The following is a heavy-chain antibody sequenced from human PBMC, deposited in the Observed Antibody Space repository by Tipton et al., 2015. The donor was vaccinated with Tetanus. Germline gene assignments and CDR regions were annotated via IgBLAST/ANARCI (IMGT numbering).Heavy chain of an antibody. CDR3: ARANNEFPKKGPFDS. Sequence: SLRLSCAVSGFPLADFAMHWVRQTPERGLEWVSGISWNSFAIDYADSVKGRFTISRDNAQNFVYLQLTSLRPEDTAFYYCARANNEFPKKGPFDSWGQGSLVIVSS. CDR1: GFPLADFA. D-gene: IGHD1-1*01. J-gene: IGHJ4*02. V-gene: IGHV3-9*01. CDR2: ISWNSFAI.